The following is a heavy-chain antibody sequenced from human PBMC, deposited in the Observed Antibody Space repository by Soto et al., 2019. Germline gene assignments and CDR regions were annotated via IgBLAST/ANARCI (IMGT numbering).Heavy chain of an antibody. CDR3: ARGYGDYSAFDI. CDR2: IYYSGST. D-gene: IGHD4-17*01. CDR1: GGSISSYY. V-gene: IGHV4-59*01. Sequence: SETLSLTCTVSGGSISSYYWSWIRQPPGKGLEWIGYIYYSGSTNYNPSLKSRVTISVDTSKNQFSLKLSSVTAADTAVYYCARGYGDYSAFDIWGQGTMVTVSS. J-gene: IGHJ3*02.